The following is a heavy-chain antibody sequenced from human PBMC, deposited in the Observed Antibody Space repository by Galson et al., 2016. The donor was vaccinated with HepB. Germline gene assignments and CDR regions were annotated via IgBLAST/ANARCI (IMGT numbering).Heavy chain of an antibody. CDR1: GYIFTRYY. J-gene: IGHJ5*02. V-gene: IGHV1-46*01. Sequence: SVKVSCKTSGYIFTRYYMHWVRQVPGQGLEWMGIIDPSGGTTNYAQKFQGRVTMTRDTSTSTVYLELSSLRSEDTAVYYCAREGVVVVPAANIGFDPWGQGTLVTVS. CDR3: AREGVVVVPAANIGFDP. CDR2: IDPSGGTT. D-gene: IGHD2-2*01.